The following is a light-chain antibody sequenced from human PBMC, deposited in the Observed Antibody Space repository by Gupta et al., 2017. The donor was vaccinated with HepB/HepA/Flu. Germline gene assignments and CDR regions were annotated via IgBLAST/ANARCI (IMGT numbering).Light chain of an antibody. V-gene: IGLV1-40*01. J-gene: IGLJ1*01. CDR2: ANH. CDR3: YSYDSSMHTYV. Sequence: QSVLTQPPSVSGVPRQSVTSSHTCSSSNIGAGHHVNSYHQLPGTAPKLLIYANHLRPSGVPDQFSGAKSATSAALVITGLQPEDESDDYCYSYDSSMHTYVFGSGTKVTVL. CDR1: SSNIGAGHH.